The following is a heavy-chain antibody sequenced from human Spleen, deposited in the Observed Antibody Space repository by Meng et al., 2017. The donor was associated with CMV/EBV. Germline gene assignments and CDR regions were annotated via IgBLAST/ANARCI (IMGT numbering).Heavy chain of an antibody. V-gene: IGHV4-59*01. Sequence: SETLSLTCTVSGASITWYYWSWIRQPPGKGLEWIGYIYHRGTTNYNPSLKSRVTMSVDTSKNQFSLRLNSVTAADTAVYYCASTAVGDYRLQLYWGQGALVTVSS. D-gene: IGHD4-17*01. J-gene: IGHJ4*02. CDR2: IYHRGTT. CDR3: ASTAVGDYRLQLY. CDR1: GASITWYY.